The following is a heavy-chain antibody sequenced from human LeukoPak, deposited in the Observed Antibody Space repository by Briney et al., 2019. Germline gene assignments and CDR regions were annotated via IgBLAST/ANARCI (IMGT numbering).Heavy chain of an antibody. J-gene: IGHJ4*02. CDR3: ARRGYRYDMPTKVDY. D-gene: IGHD5-18*01. CDR2: IYHSGST. V-gene: IGHV4-38-2*01. CDR1: GYSISSGYY. Sequence: KTSETLSLTCAVSGYSISSGYYWGWIGQPPGKGLEWIESIYHSGSTYYNLSLKSRVTISVDTSKNQFSLKLSSVTAADTAVYFCARRGYRYDMPTKVDYWGQGTLVTVSS.